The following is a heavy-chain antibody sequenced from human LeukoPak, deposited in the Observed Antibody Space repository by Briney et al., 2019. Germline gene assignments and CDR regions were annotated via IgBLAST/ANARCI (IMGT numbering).Heavy chain of an antibody. Sequence: ASVKVSCKASGYTFTSYGISWVRQAPGQGLEWMGWISACNGNTNYAQKLQGRVTMTTDTSTSTAYMELRSLRSDDTAVYYCARVSPYYDFWSGYYTDYWGQGTLVTVPS. CDR1: GYTFTSYG. CDR2: ISACNGNT. J-gene: IGHJ4*02. D-gene: IGHD3-3*01. CDR3: ARVSPYYDFWSGYYTDY. V-gene: IGHV1-18*01.